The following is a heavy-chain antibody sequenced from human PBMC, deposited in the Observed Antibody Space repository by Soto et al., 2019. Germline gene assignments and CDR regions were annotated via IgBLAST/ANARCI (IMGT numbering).Heavy chain of an antibody. D-gene: IGHD4-17*01. CDR2: INSDGSAT. CDR1: GFNFSIYW. Sequence: EVQLVESGGGLVQTGGSLRLSCAASGFNFSIYWMHWVRQAPGKGLVLVSRINSDGSATYYADSVKGRFTISRDNAKNTLYLQMHSLRAEDTAVYYCVRGGAYGDYRLDYWGQGTPVTVSS. V-gene: IGHV3-74*01. CDR3: VRGGAYGDYRLDY. J-gene: IGHJ4*02.